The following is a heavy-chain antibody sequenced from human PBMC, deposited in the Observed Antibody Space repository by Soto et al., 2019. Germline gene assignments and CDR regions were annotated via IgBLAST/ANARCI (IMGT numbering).Heavy chain of an antibody. CDR1: GFTSNDYY. Sequence: GSLRVACSASGFTSNDYYMSWIRQAPGKGLEWISYISSSGSYTRYADSVKGRFTISRDKAKNSVDLHINSLRAEDTAVYYCAREIRDGSKFYFDFWGQGTMVTVSS. J-gene: IGHJ4*02. D-gene: IGHD5-12*01. V-gene: IGHV3-11*05. CDR3: AREIRDGSKFYFDF. CDR2: ISSSGSYT.